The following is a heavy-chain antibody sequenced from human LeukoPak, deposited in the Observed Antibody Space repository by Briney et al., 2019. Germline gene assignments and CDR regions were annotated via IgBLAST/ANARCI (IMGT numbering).Heavy chain of an antibody. CDR1: GYTFTSYA. J-gene: IGHJ6*02. D-gene: IGHD6-6*01. CDR3: ARLDEYSSSSRYYGMDV. V-gene: IGHV1-3*01. CDR2: INAGNGNT. Sequence: ASVTVSCKASGYTFTSYAMHWVRQAPGQRLEWMGWINAGNGNTKYSQKFQGRVTITRDTSAGTAYMELSSLRSEDTAVYYCARLDEYSSSSRYYGMDVWGQGTTVTVSS.